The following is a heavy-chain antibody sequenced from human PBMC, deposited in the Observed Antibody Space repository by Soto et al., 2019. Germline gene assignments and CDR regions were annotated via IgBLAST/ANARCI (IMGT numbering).Heavy chain of an antibody. J-gene: IGHJ6*02. Sequence: GGSLRLSCAASGFTFDDYTMHWVRQAPGKGLEWVSLISWDGGSTYYADSVKGRFTISRDNSKNSLYLQMNSLRTEDTALYYCAKKTYYYYGMDVWGQGTTVIVSS. CDR2: ISWDGGST. CDR3: AKKTYYYYGMDV. V-gene: IGHV3-43*01. CDR1: GFTFDDYT.